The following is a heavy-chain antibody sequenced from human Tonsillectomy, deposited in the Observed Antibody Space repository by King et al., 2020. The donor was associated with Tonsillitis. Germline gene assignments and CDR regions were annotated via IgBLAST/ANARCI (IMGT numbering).Heavy chain of an antibody. V-gene: IGHV3-21*01. CDR2: ISSSGNYI. Sequence: VQLVESGGGLVKPGGSLRLSCAASGFTFSSHTMNWVRQAPGKGLEWVSSISSSGNYIYYAESMKGRFTISRDNAKNSLYLQMNSLRAEDTAVYYCAREAIQSDLYSYALDVWGQGTTVTVSS. J-gene: IGHJ6*02. CDR3: AREAIQSDLYSYALDV. D-gene: IGHD5-24*01. CDR1: GFTFSSHT.